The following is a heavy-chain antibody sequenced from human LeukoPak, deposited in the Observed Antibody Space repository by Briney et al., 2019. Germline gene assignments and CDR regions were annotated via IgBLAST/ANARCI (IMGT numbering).Heavy chain of an antibody. D-gene: IGHD1-26*01. Sequence: GGSLRLSCAASGFTFSSYSMNWVRQAPGKGLEWVSSITGSSSYIYYADSVRGRFTISRDNAEHSLYLQMNSLRAEDTAVYYCARDGGATNFDYWGQGTLVTVSS. CDR3: ARDGGATNFDY. V-gene: IGHV3-21*01. CDR1: GFTFSSYS. J-gene: IGHJ4*02. CDR2: ITGSSSYI.